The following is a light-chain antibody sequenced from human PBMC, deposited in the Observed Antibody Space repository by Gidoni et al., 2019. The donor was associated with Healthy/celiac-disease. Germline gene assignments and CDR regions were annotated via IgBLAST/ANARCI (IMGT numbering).Light chain of an antibody. V-gene: IGKV3-11*01. CDR1: QSVSSY. Sequence: IVLTQSPATLSLSPGDTATLSCRASQSVSSYLAWYQQKPGQAPRLLIYDASNRATGIPARFSGSGSGTDFTLTISSLEPEDFAVYYCQQRSNWPPAVTFGGGTKVEIK. J-gene: IGKJ4*01. CDR3: QQRSNWPPAVT. CDR2: DAS.